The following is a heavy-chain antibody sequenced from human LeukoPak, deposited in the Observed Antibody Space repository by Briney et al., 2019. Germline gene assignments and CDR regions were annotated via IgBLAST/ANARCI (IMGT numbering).Heavy chain of an antibody. CDR3: AKGVAVAGTHAFDI. V-gene: IGHV3-33*06. D-gene: IGHD6-19*01. CDR2: IWYDGSNK. Sequence: GGSPRLSCAASGFTFSSYGMHWVRQAPGKGLEWVAVIWYDGSNKYYADSVKGRFTISRDNSKNTLYLQMNSLRAEDTAVYYCAKGVAVAGTHAFDIWGQGTMVTVSS. CDR1: GFTFSSYG. J-gene: IGHJ3*02.